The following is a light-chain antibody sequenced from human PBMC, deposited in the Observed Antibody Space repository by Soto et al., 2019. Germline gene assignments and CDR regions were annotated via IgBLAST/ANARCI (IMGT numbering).Light chain of an antibody. V-gene: IGKV3-20*01. J-gene: IGKJ2*01. CDR3: QQYGNSPPNT. Sequence: EIVLTQSPGTLSLSPGERATLSCRASLSVSSSYLAWYQQKPGQAPRLLIYGASSRATGIPDRFSGSGSGTDFTLTISRLEPEDFAVYFCQQYGNSPPNTFGQGTKVDIK. CDR1: LSVSSSY. CDR2: GAS.